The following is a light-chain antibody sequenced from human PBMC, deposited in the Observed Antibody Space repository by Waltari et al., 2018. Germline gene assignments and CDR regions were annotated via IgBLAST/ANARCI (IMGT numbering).Light chain of an antibody. CDR2: GTN. J-gene: IGLJ2*01. Sequence: SVLTQPPSVSGAPGQRVSISCTGSTSNIGAGYDVHWYQQGPGKAPNLSIYGTNTRPLGVPDRFFGSQYGTSASLAIIGLQAEDEGDYYCQSYDTTLSVVFGGGTKLTVL. CDR3: QSYDTTLSVV. V-gene: IGLV1-40*01. CDR1: TSNIGAGYD.